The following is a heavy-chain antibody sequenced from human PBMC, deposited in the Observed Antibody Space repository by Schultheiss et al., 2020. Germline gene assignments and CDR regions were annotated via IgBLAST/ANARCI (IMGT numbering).Heavy chain of an antibody. CDR2: IYWDDDK. J-gene: IGHJ6*02. Sequence: TLSLTCTVSGGSISSYYWSWIRQPPGKGLEWIALIYWDDDKRYSPSLKSRLTITKDTSKNQVVLTMTNMDPMDTGTYYCAHSRAYYYGMDVWGQGTTVTVSS. CDR3: AHSRAYYYGMDV. V-gene: IGHV2-5*08. CDR1: GGSISSYYW.